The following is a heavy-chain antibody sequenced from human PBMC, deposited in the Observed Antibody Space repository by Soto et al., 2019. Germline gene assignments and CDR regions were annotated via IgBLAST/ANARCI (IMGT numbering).Heavy chain of an antibody. D-gene: IGHD3-10*01. J-gene: IGHJ4*02. CDR1: GFTFSSYA. V-gene: IGHV3-23*01. CDR2: ISGSGGST. CDR3: AKARGLMVRGPTDY. Sequence: EVQLLESGGGLVQPGGSLRLSCAASGFTFSSYAMSWVRQAPGKGLEWVSAISGSGGSTYYADSVKGRFTISRDNSKNTLYLQMNSLRAKDTAVYYCAKARGLMVRGPTDYWGQGTLVTVSS.